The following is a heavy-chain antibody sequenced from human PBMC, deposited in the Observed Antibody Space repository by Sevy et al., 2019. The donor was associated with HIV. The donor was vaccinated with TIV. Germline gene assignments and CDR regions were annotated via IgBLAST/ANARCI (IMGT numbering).Heavy chain of an antibody. V-gene: IGHV3-20*01. J-gene: IGHJ3*02. CDR2: INWKTDNV. D-gene: IGHD3-22*01. CDR3: ARNTYYLDSTGFGAFDI. CDR1: EFTFDDYA. Sequence: GGSLRLSCAASEFTFDDYAMSWVRQAPGKGLEWVSAINWKTDNVGYADSVKGRFTISRDNAKRSLYLQMNSLRPEDTALYHCARNTYYLDSTGFGAFDIWGQGIMVTV.